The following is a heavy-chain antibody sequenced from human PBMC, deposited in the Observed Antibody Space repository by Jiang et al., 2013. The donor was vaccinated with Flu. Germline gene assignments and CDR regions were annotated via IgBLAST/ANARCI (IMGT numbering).Heavy chain of an antibody. Sequence: VQLVESGGGVVQPGRSLRLSCAASGFTFSSYGMHWVRQAPGKGLEWVAVISYDGSNKYYADSVKGRFTISRDNSKNTLYLQMNSLRVEDTAVYYCVRALMDNGARDYWGQGTLVTVSS. J-gene: IGHJ4*02. CDR2: ISYDGSNK. CDR3: VRALMDNGARDY. CDR1: GFTFSSYG. V-gene: IGHV3-30*03. D-gene: IGHD1-1*01.